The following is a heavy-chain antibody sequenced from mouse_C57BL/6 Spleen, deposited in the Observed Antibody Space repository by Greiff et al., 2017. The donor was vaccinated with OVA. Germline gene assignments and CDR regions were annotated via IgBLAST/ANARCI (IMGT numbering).Heavy chain of an antibody. J-gene: IGHJ2*01. CDR3: ARGTDWFPFDY. Sequence: VQRVESGAELARPGASVKLSCKASGYTFTSYGISWVQQRTGQGLEWIGEIYPRSGNTYYNEKLKGKATLTADKSSSTAYMELRSLTSEDSAVYFCARGTDWFPFDYWGQGTTLTVSS. CDR2: IYPRSGNT. D-gene: IGHD2-14*01. CDR1: GYTFTSYG. V-gene: IGHV1-81*01.